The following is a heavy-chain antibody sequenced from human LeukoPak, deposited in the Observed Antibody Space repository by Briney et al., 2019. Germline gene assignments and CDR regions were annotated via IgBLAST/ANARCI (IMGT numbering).Heavy chain of an antibody. CDR1: GFTVSSNY. Sequence: PGGSLRLSCAASGFTVSSNYMSWVRQAPGKGLEWVSVIYSGGSTYYADSVKGRFTISRDNSKNTLYLQMSSLRAEDTAVYYCAKVRSSWYFFDDWGQGTLVTVSS. V-gene: IGHV3-53*01. CDR3: AKVRSSWYFFDD. J-gene: IGHJ4*02. CDR2: IYSGGST. D-gene: IGHD6-13*01.